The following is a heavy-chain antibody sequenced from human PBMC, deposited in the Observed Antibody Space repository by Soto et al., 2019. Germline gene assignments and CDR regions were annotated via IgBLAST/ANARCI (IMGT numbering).Heavy chain of an antibody. J-gene: IGHJ4*02. CDR3: ARDRPPPKGSGWYPYYFDY. V-gene: IGHV3-48*01. Sequence: GGSLRLSCAASGFTFSSYSMNWVRQAPGKGLEWVSYISSSSSTIYYADSVKGRFTISRDNAKNSLYRQMNSLRAEDTAVYYCARDRPPPKGSGWYPYYFDYWGQGTLVTVSS. CDR2: ISSSSSTI. CDR1: GFTFSSYS. D-gene: IGHD6-19*01.